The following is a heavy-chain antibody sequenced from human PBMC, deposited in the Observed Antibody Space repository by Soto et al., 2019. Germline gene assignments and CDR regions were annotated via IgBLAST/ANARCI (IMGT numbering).Heavy chain of an antibody. Sequence: QVQLVQSGAEVKKPGASVKVSCKASGYTFTSYGISWVRQAPGQGLEWMGWISAYNGNTTYAQKLQGRVTMTTDTCTSTAVEDLRYLRTDDKAVSYCARAFGSGGRVDYWCQGTLVTVSS. CDR1: GYTFTSYG. J-gene: IGHJ4*02. D-gene: IGHD3-10*01. V-gene: IGHV1-18*01. CDR2: ISAYNGNT. CDR3: ARAFGSGGRVDY.